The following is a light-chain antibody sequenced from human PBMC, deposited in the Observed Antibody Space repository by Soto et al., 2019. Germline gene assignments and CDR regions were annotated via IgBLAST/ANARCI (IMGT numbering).Light chain of an antibody. Sequence: QSALTQPASVSGSPGQSITISCTGTSSDVGGYNYVSWYQQHPGKAPKLMIYDVSHRPSGVSYRFSGSKSGNTASLTISGLQAEDEADYYCSSYKSTVAYVFGTGTKLTVL. J-gene: IGLJ1*01. CDR1: SSDVGGYNY. CDR3: SSYKSTVAYV. CDR2: DVS. V-gene: IGLV2-14*01.